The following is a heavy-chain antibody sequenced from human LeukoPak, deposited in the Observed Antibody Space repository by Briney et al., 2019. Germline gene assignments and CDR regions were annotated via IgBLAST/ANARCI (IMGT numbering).Heavy chain of an antibody. CDR1: GGSISSSSYY. V-gene: IGHV4-39*07. Sequence: PSETLSLTCTVSGGSISSSSYYWGWIRQPPGKGLEWLGSIYYSGSTYYNPSLKSRVTISVDTSKNQFSLKLSSVTAADTAVYYCARRAYGSGSSFDYWGQGTLVTVSS. CDR2: IYYSGST. CDR3: ARRAYGSGSSFDY. D-gene: IGHD3-10*01. J-gene: IGHJ4*02.